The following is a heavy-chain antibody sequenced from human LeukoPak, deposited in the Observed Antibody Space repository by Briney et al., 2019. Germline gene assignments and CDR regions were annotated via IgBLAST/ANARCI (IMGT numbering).Heavy chain of an antibody. CDR2: TDHSGST. CDR3: ARGRHCNSTNCPYVGGFYYMDV. J-gene: IGHJ6*03. V-gene: IGHV4-34*01. D-gene: IGHD2-2*01. CDR1: GESFSGYH. Sequence: SETLSLTCAVYGESFSGYHWTWIRQPPGKGPEWIGKTDHSGSTNYNLSLKSRVTRSVATPKNQLSLDLTSVTAADTAVYYCARGRHCNSTNCPYVGGFYYMDVWGKGTTVTVSS.